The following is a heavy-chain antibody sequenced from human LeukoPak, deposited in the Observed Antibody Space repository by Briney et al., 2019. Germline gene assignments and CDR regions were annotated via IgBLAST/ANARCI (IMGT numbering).Heavy chain of an antibody. V-gene: IGHV4-38-2*01. Sequence: PSETLSLTCAVSGYSISSGYYWAWIRPPPGKGLEWIGSIYHSGSTYYNPSLKSRVTISVDTSKNQFSLKLSSVTAADTAVYYCAARALSLVTFGVVRRHWFDPWGQGTLVTVSS. CDR1: GYSISSGYY. CDR3: AARALSLVTFGVVRRHWFDP. J-gene: IGHJ5*02. D-gene: IGHD3-3*01. CDR2: IYHSGST.